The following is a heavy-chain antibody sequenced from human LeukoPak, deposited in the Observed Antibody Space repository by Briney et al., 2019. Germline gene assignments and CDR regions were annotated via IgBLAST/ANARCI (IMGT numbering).Heavy chain of an antibody. CDR1: GFTYRSYA. V-gene: IGHV3-23*01. CDR2: ISGSGGST. Sequence: GGSLTLPCAPSGFTYRSYAVGWVRQAPGKGLEWVSAISGSGGSTYYADSVKGRFTISRDNSKNTLYLQMNSLRAEDTAVYYCAKGSQDIQLWLLEFDYWGQGTLVTVSS. CDR3: AKGSQDIQLWLLEFDY. D-gene: IGHD5-18*01. J-gene: IGHJ4*02.